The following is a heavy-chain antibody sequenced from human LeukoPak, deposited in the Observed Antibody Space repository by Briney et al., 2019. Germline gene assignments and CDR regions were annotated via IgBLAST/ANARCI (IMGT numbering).Heavy chain of an antibody. D-gene: IGHD3-3*01. CDR3: ARLLKLRFLEWFRARHYYYYMDV. CDR1: GYSFTSYW. Sequence: GESLKICCKGSGYSFTSYWIGWVRQMPGKGLERMGIIYPGDSDTRYSPSFQGQVTISADKSISTAYLQWSSLKASDTAMYYCARLLKLRFLEWFRARHYYYYMDVWGKGTTVTVSS. V-gene: IGHV5-51*01. CDR2: IYPGDSDT. J-gene: IGHJ6*03.